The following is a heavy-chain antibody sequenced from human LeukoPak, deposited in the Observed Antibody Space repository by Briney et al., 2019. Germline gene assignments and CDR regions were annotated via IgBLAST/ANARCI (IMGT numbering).Heavy chain of an antibody. CDR3: ARVTAAAASWYFDL. CDR2: IYHSGST. D-gene: IGHD6-13*01. J-gene: IGHJ2*01. CDR1: GGSISSGGYS. Sequence: PSETLSLTCAVSGGSISSGGYSWSWIRQPPGKGLEWIGYIYHSGSTYYNPSLKSRVTISVDRSKNQFSLKLSSVTAADTAVYYCARVTAAAASWYFDLWGRGTLVTVSS. V-gene: IGHV4-30-2*01.